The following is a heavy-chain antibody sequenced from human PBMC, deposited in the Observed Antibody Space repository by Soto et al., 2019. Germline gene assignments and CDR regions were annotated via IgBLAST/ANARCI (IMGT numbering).Heavy chain of an antibody. CDR3: ARLQSYSRSSAFDF. CDR1: WDSFTNYW. CDR2: IYPDDSDT. Sequence: GEPMKIWCNVAWDSFTNYWSACVLQMPGKGLEFMGIIYPDDSDTRYSPSFQGQVTISADKSVITAYLQWSSLKASDTAMYYCARLQSYSRSSAFDFWGQGPLVTVYS. D-gene: IGHD6-6*01. J-gene: IGHJ4*02. V-gene: IGHV5-51*01.